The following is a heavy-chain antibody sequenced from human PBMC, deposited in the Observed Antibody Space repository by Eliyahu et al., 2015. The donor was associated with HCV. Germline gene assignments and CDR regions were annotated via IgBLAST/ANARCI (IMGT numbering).Heavy chain of an antibody. CDR2: IIPIFGTA. J-gene: IGHJ3*02. CDR1: GGTFSSYA. D-gene: IGHD2-2*02. V-gene: IGHV1-69*06. CDR3: ARLIIVVVPAAINAFDI. Sequence: QVQLVQSGAEVKKPGSSVKVSCKASGGTFSSYAISWVRQAPGQGLEWMGGIIPIFGTANYAQKFQGRVTITADKSTSTAYMELSSLRSEDTAVYYCARLIIVVVPAAINAFDIWGQGTMVTVSS.